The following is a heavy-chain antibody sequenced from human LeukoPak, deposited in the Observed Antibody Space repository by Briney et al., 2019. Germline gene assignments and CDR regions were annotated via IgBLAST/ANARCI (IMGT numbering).Heavy chain of an antibody. V-gene: IGHV3-21*04. CDR2: ISSSSSYI. Sequence: PGGSLRLSCAASGFTFSSYSMNWVRQAPGKGLEWVSSISSSSSYIYYADSVKGRFTISRDNSKNTLYLQMNSLRAEDTAVYYCAKGLRGWSYFDYWGQGTLVTVSS. D-gene: IGHD3-10*01. CDR1: GFTFSSYS. J-gene: IGHJ4*02. CDR3: AKGLRGWSYFDY.